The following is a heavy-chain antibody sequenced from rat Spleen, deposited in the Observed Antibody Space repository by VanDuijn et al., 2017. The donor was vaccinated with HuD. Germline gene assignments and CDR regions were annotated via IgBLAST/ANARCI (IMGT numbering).Heavy chain of an antibody. Sequence: EVQLVESGGGLVQPGRPLRISCVDSRLNFSNYDMAWVRQAPTKGLEWIASISSGGDKTYYRDSVKGRFTISRDNAKNTQYLQKDSLRSEDTATYYCARGKSDYSRYFNYWGKGAMVTVSS. J-gene: IGHJ2*01. CDR3: ARGKSDYSRYFNY. V-gene: IGHV5S13*01. CDR1: RLNFSNYD. D-gene: IGHD1-8*01. CDR2: ISSGGDKT.